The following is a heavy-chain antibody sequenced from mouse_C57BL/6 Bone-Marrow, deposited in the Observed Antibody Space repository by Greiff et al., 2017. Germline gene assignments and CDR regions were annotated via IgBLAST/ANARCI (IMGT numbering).Heavy chain of an antibody. CDR1: GYTFTSYW. CDR3: AGVYGSSYHWYFDV. Sequence: VQLVESGAELVKPGASVKLSCKASGYTFTSYWMHWVKQRPGQGLEWIGMIHPNSGSTNYKEKFKGKATFTADTSSNTAYMQLSSLTTEDSAIYYCAGVYGSSYHWYFDVWGTGTTVTVSS. J-gene: IGHJ1*03. V-gene: IGHV1-64*01. CDR2: IHPNSGST. D-gene: IGHD1-1*01.